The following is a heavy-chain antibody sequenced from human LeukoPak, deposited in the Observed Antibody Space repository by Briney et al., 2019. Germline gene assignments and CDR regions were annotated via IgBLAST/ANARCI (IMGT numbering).Heavy chain of an antibody. CDR2: ISYDGSNK. Sequence: GRSLRLSCAASGFTFSSYAMHWVRQVPGKGLEWVAVISYDGSNKFYADSVKGRFTISRDNSKNTLYLQMNSLRAEDTAVYYCARDPRSSNSWYNFDYWGQGTLVTVSS. CDR3: ARDPRSSNSWYNFDY. D-gene: IGHD6-13*01. J-gene: IGHJ4*02. V-gene: IGHV3-30-3*01. CDR1: GFTFSSYA.